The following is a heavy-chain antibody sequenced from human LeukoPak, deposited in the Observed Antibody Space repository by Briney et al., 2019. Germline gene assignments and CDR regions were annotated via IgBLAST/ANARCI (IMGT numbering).Heavy chain of an antibody. CDR3: AKDLGDGDYGQMDY. J-gene: IGHJ4*02. CDR2: ISGSGGST. CDR1: GFTFSSYA. Sequence: PGGSLRLSCAASGFTFSSYAMSWVRQAPGKGLEWVSAISGSGGSTYYADSVKGRFTISRDNSKNTLYLQMNSLRAEDTAVYYCAKDLGDGDYGQMDYWGQGTLVTVSS. D-gene: IGHD4-17*01. V-gene: IGHV3-23*01.